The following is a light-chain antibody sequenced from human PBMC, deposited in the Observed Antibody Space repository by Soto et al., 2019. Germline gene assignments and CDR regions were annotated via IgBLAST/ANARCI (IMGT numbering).Light chain of an antibody. CDR2: GAS. J-gene: IGKJ2*01. CDR1: QSVSSNY. Sequence: EIVLTQSPGTLSLSPGERATLSCRASQSVSSNYLAWYLQKPGQAPSLLFYGASTRAAGISGRFSGSGSGTYFTLTSSRLEDDDFVVFYCLLYSSSHTFGQGTRLEI. V-gene: IGKV3-20*01. CDR3: LLYSSSHT.